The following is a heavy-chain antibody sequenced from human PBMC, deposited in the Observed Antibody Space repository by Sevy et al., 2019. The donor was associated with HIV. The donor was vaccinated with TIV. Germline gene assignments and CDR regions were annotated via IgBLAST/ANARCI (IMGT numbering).Heavy chain of an antibody. Sequence: GGSLRLSCAASGFTFSSYAMSWVRQAPGKGLECVAAISGSGGSTYYADSVKGRFTISRDNSKNTLYLQMNSLRAEDTAVYYGAKVVEGSYIDYWGQGTLVTVSS. D-gene: IGHD3-10*01. J-gene: IGHJ4*02. V-gene: IGHV3-23*01. CDR3: AKVVEGSYIDY. CDR2: ISGSGGST. CDR1: GFTFSSYA.